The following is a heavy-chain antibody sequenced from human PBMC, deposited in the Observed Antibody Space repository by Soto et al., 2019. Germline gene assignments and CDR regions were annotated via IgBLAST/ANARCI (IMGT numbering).Heavy chain of an antibody. Sequence: GASVKVSCKASGYTFTAYYIHWVRQAPGQGPEWMAWINPDSGATYSAPKFQGRVTVTSDTSINTSSMELSSLRSDDTAVYYCARVKYGNLRPPTSLFGPWGQGTLVTVSS. J-gene: IGHJ5*02. CDR2: INPDSGAT. CDR1: GYTFTAYY. V-gene: IGHV1-2*02. D-gene: IGHD3-10*01. CDR3: ARVKYGNLRPPTSLFGP.